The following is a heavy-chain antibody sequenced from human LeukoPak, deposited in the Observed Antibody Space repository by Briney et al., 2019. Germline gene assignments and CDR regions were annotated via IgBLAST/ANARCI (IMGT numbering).Heavy chain of an antibody. J-gene: IGHJ4*02. CDR1: GYTFTSYG. Sequence: ASVKVSCKASGYTFTSYGISWVRQAPGQGLEWMGWISAYNGNTNYAQKLQGRVTMDTETYTSTAYMELRSLRSDDTAVYYCARGGFDYYGSGRAFDFWGQGALVTVSS. CDR3: ARGGFDYYGSGRAFDF. CDR2: ISAYNGNT. V-gene: IGHV1-18*01. D-gene: IGHD3-10*01.